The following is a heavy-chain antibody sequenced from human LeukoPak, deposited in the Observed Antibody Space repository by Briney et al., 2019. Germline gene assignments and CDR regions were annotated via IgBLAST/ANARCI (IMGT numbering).Heavy chain of an antibody. CDR2: IYHSGST. V-gene: IGHV4-4*02. J-gene: IGHJ4*02. CDR1: GGSISSSNW. Sequence: SGTLSLTCAVSGGSISSSNWWSWVRQLPGKGLEWIGEIYHSGSTNYNPSLKSRVTISVDKSKNQFSLKLSSVTAADTAVYYCARDYYDSSAYYYFPYWGQGTLVAVSS. D-gene: IGHD3-22*01. CDR3: ARDYYDSSAYYYFPY.